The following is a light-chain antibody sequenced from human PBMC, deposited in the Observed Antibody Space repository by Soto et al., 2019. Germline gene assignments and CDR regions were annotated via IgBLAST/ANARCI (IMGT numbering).Light chain of an antibody. V-gene: IGKV3-15*01. CDR1: QSVSSN. J-gene: IGKJ4*01. CDR3: QQYNDWPPLT. Sequence: IVMTQSPASLSVSPGERATLSCRASQSVSSNLAWYQQKPGQAPRPLIYGASTRATGIPARFSGSGSGTEFTLTISSLQSEDFAGYYCQQYNDWPPLTFGGGTKVKIK. CDR2: GAS.